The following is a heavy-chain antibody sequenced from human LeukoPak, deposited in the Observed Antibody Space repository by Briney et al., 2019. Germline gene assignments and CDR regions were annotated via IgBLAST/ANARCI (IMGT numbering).Heavy chain of an antibody. V-gene: IGHV3-21*01. J-gene: IGHJ5*02. D-gene: IGHD2-2*01. CDR2: ISSSSYI. CDR1: GFTFSSYS. Sequence: GGSLRLSCAASGFTFSSYSMNWVRQAPGKGLEWVSSISSSSYIYYADSVKGRFTIPRDNAKNSLYLQMNSLRAEDTAVYYCAREVDCSSTSCYALWFDPWGQGTLVTVSS. CDR3: AREVDCSSTSCYALWFDP.